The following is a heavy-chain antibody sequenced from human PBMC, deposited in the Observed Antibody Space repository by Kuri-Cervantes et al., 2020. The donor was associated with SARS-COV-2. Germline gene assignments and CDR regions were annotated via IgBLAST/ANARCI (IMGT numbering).Heavy chain of an antibody. Sequence: ESLKISCTVPGGSVSRGSYYWSWIRQPPGKGLEWIGYIYYSGSANYNPSLKSRVTISVDTAKNHFSLKLNSVTAADTAVYYCARGGLELQPGYFRHWGQGTLVTVSS. D-gene: IGHD1-7*01. CDR2: IYYSGSA. V-gene: IGHV4-61*01. J-gene: IGHJ1*01. CDR1: GGSVSRGSYY. CDR3: ARGGLELQPGYFRH.